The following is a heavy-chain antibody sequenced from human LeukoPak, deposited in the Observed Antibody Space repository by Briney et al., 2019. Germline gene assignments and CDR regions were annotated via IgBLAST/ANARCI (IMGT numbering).Heavy chain of an antibody. V-gene: IGHV4-59*01. CDR1: GGXISSYY. J-gene: IGHJ4*02. CDR3: ARGWTPNHHTAMAY. D-gene: IGHD5-18*01. Sequence: SETLSLTCTVSGGXISSYYWSWIRQPPGKGLGWIGNIFYSGSTNYNPSLKSRVTVSVDMSKNQFSLRLGSVTAADTAVYYCARGWTPNHHTAMAYWGQGTLVTVFS. CDR2: IFYSGST.